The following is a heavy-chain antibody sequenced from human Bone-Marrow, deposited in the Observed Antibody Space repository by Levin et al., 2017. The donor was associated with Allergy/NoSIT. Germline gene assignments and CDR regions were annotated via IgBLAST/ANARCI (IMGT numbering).Heavy chain of an antibody. Sequence: SETLSLTCTVSGGSISSGGYYWSWIRQHPGKGLEWIGYIYYSGSTYYNPSLKSRVTISVDTSKNQFSLKLSSVTAADTAVYYCARFLERREVGWVDIWGQGTMVTVSS. V-gene: IGHV4-31*03. CDR3: ARFLERREVGWVDI. CDR1: GGSISSGGYY. D-gene: IGHD1-1*01. J-gene: IGHJ3*02. CDR2: IYYSGST.